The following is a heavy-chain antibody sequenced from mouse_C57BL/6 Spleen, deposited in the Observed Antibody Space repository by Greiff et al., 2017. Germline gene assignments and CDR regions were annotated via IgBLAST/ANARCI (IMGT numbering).Heavy chain of an antibody. D-gene: IGHD2-3*01. CDR3: ARDGDLSRFAY. J-gene: IGHJ3*01. CDR1: GYTFTSYW. Sequence: QVQLQQPGAELVKPGASVKLSCKASGYTFTSYWMHWVKQRPGQGLEWIGMIHPNSGSTNYNEKCKSKATLTVDKSSSTAYMQLSSLTSEDSAVYYCARDGDLSRFAYWGQGTLVTVSA. V-gene: IGHV1-64*01. CDR2: IHPNSGST.